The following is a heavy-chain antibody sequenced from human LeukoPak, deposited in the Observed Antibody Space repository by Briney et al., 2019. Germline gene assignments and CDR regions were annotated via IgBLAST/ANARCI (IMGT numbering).Heavy chain of an antibody. Sequence: GGSLRLSCAASGFTVSTNDMTWVRQAPGKGLEWVSIIYSGGSTYYADSVKGRFTISRDNSKNTLYLQMNSLRAEDTAVYYCARVVDHDYYDYYLDFWGQGTLVTVSS. D-gene: IGHD4-17*01. CDR3: ARVVDHDYYDYYLDF. CDR1: GFTVSTND. V-gene: IGHV3-53*01. CDR2: IYSGGST. J-gene: IGHJ4*02.